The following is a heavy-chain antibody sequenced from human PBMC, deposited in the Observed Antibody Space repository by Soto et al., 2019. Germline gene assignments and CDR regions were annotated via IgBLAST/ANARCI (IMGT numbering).Heavy chain of an antibody. V-gene: IGHV4-59*01. J-gene: IGHJ3*02. CDR2: IYYSGST. D-gene: IGHD2-8*01. CDR1: GGSISSYY. Sequence: SETLSLTCTVSGGSISSYYWSRIRQPPGKGLEWIGYIYYSGSTNYNPSLKSRVTISVDTSKNQFSLKLSSVTAADTAVYYCARDVYCTNGVCYNDAFDIWGQGTMVTVSS. CDR3: ARDVYCTNGVCYNDAFDI.